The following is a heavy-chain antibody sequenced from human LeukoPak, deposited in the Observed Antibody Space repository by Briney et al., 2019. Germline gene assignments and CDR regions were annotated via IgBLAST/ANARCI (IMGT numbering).Heavy chain of an antibody. CDR2: ISGSAYST. CDR1: GFTFSSYA. D-gene: IGHD5-12*01. J-gene: IGHJ4*02. Sequence: GGSLRLSCAASGFTFSSYAMSWVRQAPGKGLQWVSGISGSAYSTYYADSVQGRFTISRDNSKNTLYLQMNSLRAEDTAVYYCAKEAGYSGYDYPDYWGQGTLVTVSS. V-gene: IGHV3-23*01. CDR3: AKEAGYSGYDYPDY.